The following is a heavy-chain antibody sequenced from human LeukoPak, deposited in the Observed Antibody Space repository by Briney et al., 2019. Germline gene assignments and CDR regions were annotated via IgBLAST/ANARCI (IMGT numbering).Heavy chain of an antibody. V-gene: IGHV4-34*01. CDR3: ARGGDIVVVPAAMNNWFDP. J-gene: IGHJ5*02. D-gene: IGHD2-2*01. CDR2: MNHSGST. Sequence: SETLSLTCGVYGGSFSGYYWSWIRQPPGKGLEWIGEMNHSGSTNHSPSLKSRVTISVDTSKNQFSLKLSPVTAADTAVYYCARGGDIVVVPAAMNNWFDPWGQGTLVTVSS. CDR1: GGSFSGYY.